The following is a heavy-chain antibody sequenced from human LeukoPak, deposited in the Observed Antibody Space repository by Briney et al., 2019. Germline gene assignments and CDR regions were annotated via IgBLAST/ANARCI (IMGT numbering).Heavy chain of an antibody. Sequence: PSETLSLTCTVSGGSISSYYWSWIRQPPGKGLEWIGDIYYSGSTNYNPSLKSRVTISVDTSKNQFSLKLSSVTAADTAVYYCARGYDSSGYYLGLNFDYWGQGTLVTVSS. CDR1: GGSISSYY. V-gene: IGHV4-59*12. J-gene: IGHJ4*02. CDR3: ARGYDSSGYYLGLNFDY. D-gene: IGHD3-22*01. CDR2: IYYSGST.